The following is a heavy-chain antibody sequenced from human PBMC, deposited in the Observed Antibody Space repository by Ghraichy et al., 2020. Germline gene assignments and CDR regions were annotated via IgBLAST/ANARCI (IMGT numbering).Heavy chain of an antibody. J-gene: IGHJ4*02. CDR1: GFTFSSYG. CDR3: ARGENPSITIFGVVINPDY. D-gene: IGHD3-3*01. Sequence: RGSLRLSCAASGFTFSSYGMHWVRQAPGKGLEWVAVIWYDGSNKYYADSVKGRFTISRDNSKNTLYLQMNSLRAEDTAVYYCARGENPSITIFGVVINPDYWGQGTLVTVSS. CDR2: IWYDGSNK. V-gene: IGHV3-33*01.